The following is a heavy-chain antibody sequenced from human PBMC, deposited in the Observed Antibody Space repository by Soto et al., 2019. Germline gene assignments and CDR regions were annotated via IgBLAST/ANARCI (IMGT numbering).Heavy chain of an antibody. V-gene: IGHV3-48*01. CDR2: ISSSSSTI. J-gene: IGHJ3*02. CDR1: GFTFSSYS. CDR3: ARGGEYCSGGSCYRARPPVVAFDI. Sequence: GGSLRLSCAASGFTFSSYSMNWVRQAPGKGLEWVSYISSSSSTIYYADSVKGRFTISRDNAKNSLYLQMNSLRAEDTAVYYCARGGEYCSGGSCYRARPPVVAFDIWGQGTMVTDSS. D-gene: IGHD2-15*01.